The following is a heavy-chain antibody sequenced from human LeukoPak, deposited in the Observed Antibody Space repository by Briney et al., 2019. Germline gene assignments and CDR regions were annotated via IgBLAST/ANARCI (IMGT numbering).Heavy chain of an antibody. J-gene: IGHJ4*02. CDR1: GYSFTSYW. V-gene: IGHV5-51*01. D-gene: IGHD2-15*01. Sequence: GESLKISCKGSGYSFTSYWIGWVRQMPGKGLEWMGIIYPGDSETRYSPSFQGQVTISADKSISTAYLQWSSLKASDTAIYYCARSSVVVAAQIDYWGQGTLVTVSS. CDR3: ARSSVVVAAQIDY. CDR2: IYPGDSET.